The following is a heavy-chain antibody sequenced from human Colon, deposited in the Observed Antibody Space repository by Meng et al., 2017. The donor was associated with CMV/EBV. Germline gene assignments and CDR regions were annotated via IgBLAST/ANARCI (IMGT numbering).Heavy chain of an antibody. J-gene: IGHJ4*02. CDR1: GGSVSSGSYY. CDR3: AKDGRIFGVVSFDY. CDR2: IYYSGST. Sequence: SETLSLTCTVSGGSVSSGSYYWSWIRQPPGKGLEWIGYIYYSGSTNYNPSLKSRVTISVDTSKNQFSLKLSSVTAADTAVYDCAKDGRIFGVVSFDYWGQGTLVTVSS. D-gene: IGHD3-3*02. V-gene: IGHV4-61*01.